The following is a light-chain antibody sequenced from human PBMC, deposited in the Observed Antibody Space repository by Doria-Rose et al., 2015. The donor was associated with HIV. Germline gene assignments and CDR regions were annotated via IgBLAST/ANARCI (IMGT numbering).Light chain of an antibody. CDR1: SSDVGSYNR. V-gene: IGLV2-18*02. CDR3: SSYTSSTFYV. Sequence: PPSVSGSPGQSVTISCTGTSSDVGSYNRVSWYQQPPGTAPKLMIYELSNRPSGVPDRFSGSKSGNTASLTISGLQTEDEADYYCSSYTSSTFYVFGTGTKVTVL. CDR2: ELS. J-gene: IGLJ1*01.